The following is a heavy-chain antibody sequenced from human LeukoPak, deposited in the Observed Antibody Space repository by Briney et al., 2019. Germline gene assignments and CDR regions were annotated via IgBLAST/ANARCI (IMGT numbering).Heavy chain of an antibody. J-gene: IGHJ4*02. V-gene: IGHV4-38-2*02. CDR1: GYSISSGYY. D-gene: IGHD3-22*01. CDR2: IYHSGST. CDR3: ASSFYDSSGYQYYFDY. Sequence: PSETLSLTCTVSGYSISSGYYWGWIRQPPGKGLEWIGSIYHSGSTYYNPSLKSRVTISVDTSKNQFSLKLSSVTAADTAVYYCASSFYDSSGYQYYFDYWGQGTLVTVSS.